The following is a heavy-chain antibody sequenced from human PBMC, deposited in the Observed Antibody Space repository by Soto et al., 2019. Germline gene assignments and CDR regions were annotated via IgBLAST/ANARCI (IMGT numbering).Heavy chain of an antibody. J-gene: IGHJ5*02. D-gene: IGHD6-13*01. CDR3: ARPGPGIAAAEYNWFDP. Sequence: SPSRGLEWLGRTYYRSKWYNDYAVSVKSRITINPDTSKNQFSLQLNSVPAEDTAVYYCARPGPGIAAAEYNWFDPWCQRTLVTVSS. V-gene: IGHV6-1*01. CDR2: TYYRSKWYN.